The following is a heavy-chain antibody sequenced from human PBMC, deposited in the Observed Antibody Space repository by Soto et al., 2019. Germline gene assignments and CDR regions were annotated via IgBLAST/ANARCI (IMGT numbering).Heavy chain of an antibody. J-gene: IGHJ6*02. CDR1: GGSFSGYY. CDR2: INHSGST. CDR3: ARVTQMATITRTYYYYGMDV. V-gene: IGHV4-34*01. D-gene: IGHD5-12*01. Sequence: SETLSLTCAVYGGSFSGYYWSWIRQPPGKGLEWIGEINHSGSTNYNPSLKSRVTISVDTSKNQFSLKLSSVTAADTAVYYCARVTQMATITRTYYYYGMDVWGQGTKVTVSS.